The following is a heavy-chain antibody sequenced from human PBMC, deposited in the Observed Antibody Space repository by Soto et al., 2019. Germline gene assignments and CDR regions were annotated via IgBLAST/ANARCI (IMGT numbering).Heavy chain of an antibody. V-gene: IGHV4-31*03. J-gene: IGHJ5*02. Sequence: SETLSLTCTVSGGSISSGGYYWSWIRQHPGKGLEWIGYIYYSGSTYYNPSLKSRVTISVDTSKNQFSLKLSSVTAADTAVYYCARGRDIDPVPSNWFDPWGQGTLVTVSS. CDR2: IYYSGST. D-gene: IGHD2-15*01. CDR3: ARGRDIDPVPSNWFDP. CDR1: GGSISSGGYY.